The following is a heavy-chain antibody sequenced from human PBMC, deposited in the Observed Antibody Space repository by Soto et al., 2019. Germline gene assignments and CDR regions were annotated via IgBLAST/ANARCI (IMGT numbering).Heavy chain of an antibody. CDR1: GFIFTRYS. Sequence: WGSLRLSCAASGFIFTRYSISFCRHSPGKGLEWVSSISSTTNYIYYGDSMKGRFTISRDNAKNSLYLEMNSLRAEDTAVYYCARESEDLTSNFDYWGQGTLVTVSS. V-gene: IGHV3-21*06. J-gene: IGHJ4*02. CDR2: ISSTTNYI. CDR3: ARESEDLTSNFDY.